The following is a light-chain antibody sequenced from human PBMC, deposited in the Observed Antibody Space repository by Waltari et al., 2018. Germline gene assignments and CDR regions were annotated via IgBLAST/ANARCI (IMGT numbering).Light chain of an antibody. CDR1: NNNVGYER. Sequence: QAGLTQPPSVSKGLSQTATLTCTGDNNNVGYERATWLQQHQGHPPKLLFYRNNKRPSGISERFSASRSGSTASLTITGLQTEDEADYYCSAWDRSLGAWVFGGGTKLTVL. V-gene: IGLV10-54*04. CDR2: RNN. CDR3: SAWDRSLGAWV. J-gene: IGLJ3*02.